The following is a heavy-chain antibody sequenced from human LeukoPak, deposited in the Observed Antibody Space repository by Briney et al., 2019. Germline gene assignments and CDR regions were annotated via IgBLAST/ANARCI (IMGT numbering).Heavy chain of an antibody. J-gene: IGHJ6*02. CDR3: AKDRGDRSYYYYYGMDV. Sequence: TGGSLRLSCVASGFTFNNYGMTWVRQAPGKGLEWVSAISSSGDITYYADSVTGRFTISRDNSKNTLYLQMNSLRAEDTAVYYCAKDRGDRSYYYYYGMDVWGQGTTVTVSS. D-gene: IGHD1-14*01. V-gene: IGHV3-23*01. CDR2: ISSSGDIT. CDR1: GFTFNNYG.